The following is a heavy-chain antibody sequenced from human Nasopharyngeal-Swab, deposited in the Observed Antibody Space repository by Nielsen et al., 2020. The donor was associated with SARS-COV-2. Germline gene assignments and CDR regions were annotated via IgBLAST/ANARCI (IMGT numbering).Heavy chain of an antibody. CDR3: AKDRALYYYDSSGYYYSSY. CDR2: ISGSGGST. Sequence: EPLSLTCAASGFTFSSYAMSWVRQAPGKGLEWVSAISGSGGSTYYADSVKGRFTISRDNSKNTLYLQMNSLRAEDTAVYYCAKDRALYYYDSSGYYYSSYWGQGTLVTVSS. CDR1: GFTFSSYA. V-gene: IGHV3-23*01. D-gene: IGHD3-22*01. J-gene: IGHJ4*02.